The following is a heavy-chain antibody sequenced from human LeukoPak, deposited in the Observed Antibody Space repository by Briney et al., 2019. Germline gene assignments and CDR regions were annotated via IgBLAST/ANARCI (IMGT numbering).Heavy chain of an antibody. D-gene: IGHD3-10*01. CDR3: ARQRVKIITMVRGFPPRGWFDP. CDR2: IYYTGST. V-gene: IGHV4-59*08. J-gene: IGHJ5*02. CDR1: GGSSSGYY. Sequence: SETLSLTCTVSGGSSSGYYWSWIRQPPGKGLEWIGYIYYTGSTNHNPSLKSRVTISVDTSKNQFSLKLSSVTAADTAVYYCARQRVKIITMVRGFPPRGWFDPWGQGTLVTVSS.